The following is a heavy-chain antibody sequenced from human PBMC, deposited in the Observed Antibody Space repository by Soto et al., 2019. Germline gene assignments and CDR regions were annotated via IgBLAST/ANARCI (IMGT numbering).Heavy chain of an antibody. J-gene: IGHJ3*02. V-gene: IGHV4-31*03. CDR2: IYYSGST. D-gene: IGHD3-22*01. CDR3: AADLGVYYDSRMTGGSAFDI. CDR1: GGSISSGGYY. Sequence: SETLSLTCTVSGGSISSGGYYWSWIRQHPGKGLEWIGYIYYSGSTYYNPSLKSRVTISVDTSKNQFSLKLSSVTAADTAVYYCAADLGVYYDSRMTGGSAFDIWGQGTMVTVSS.